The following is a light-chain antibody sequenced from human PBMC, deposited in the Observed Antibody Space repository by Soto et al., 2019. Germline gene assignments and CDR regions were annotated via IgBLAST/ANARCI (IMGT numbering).Light chain of an antibody. J-gene: IGLJ1*01. CDR2: EVS. CDR1: SSDVGGYNY. V-gene: IGLV2-8*01. Sequence: QSALTQPPSASGSPGQSVTISCTGTSSDVGGYNYVSWYRQHPGKAPKLMIYEVSKRPSGVTDRFSGSKSGNTASLTVSGLQAEDEADYYSSSYAGSNTFYVFGTGTKLTVL. CDR3: SSYAGSNTFYV.